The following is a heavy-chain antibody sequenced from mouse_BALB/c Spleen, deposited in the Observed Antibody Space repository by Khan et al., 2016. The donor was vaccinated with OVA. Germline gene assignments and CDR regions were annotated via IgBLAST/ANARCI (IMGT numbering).Heavy chain of an antibody. V-gene: IGHV9-4*02. D-gene: IGHD2-14*01. CDR1: GYTFTTAG. CDR2: INTHSGVP. CDR3: ARGGAAYYRNDGGAMEY. J-gene: IGHJ4*01. Sequence: QIQLVQSGPELKKPGETVRISCKASGYTFTTAGIQWVQKMPGKGLKWIGWINTHSGVPNYAEDFKGRFAFSLEISVSTAYLQITNLKNEDTATDFCARGGAAYYRNDGGAMEYWGQGTSVTVSS.